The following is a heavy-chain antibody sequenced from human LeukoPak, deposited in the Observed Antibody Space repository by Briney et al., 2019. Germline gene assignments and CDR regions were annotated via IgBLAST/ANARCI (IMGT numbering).Heavy chain of an antibody. CDR1: GESFDGFY. CDR2: LYYSGGT. CDR3: AIRLTTSRSAAATTWFDP. V-gene: IGHV4-34*01. J-gene: IGHJ5*02. D-gene: IGHD6-25*01. Sequence: SETLSLTCAVYGESFDGFYWNCIPDSPGGGLGCRCELYYSGGTDYNPALESRIAISADASKRQFSLKLTSVTAADTAVYYCAIRLTTSRSAAATTWFDPWGQGTLVSVSS.